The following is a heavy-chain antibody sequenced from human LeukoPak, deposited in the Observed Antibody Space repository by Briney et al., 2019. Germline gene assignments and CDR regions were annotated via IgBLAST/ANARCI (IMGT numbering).Heavy chain of an antibody. D-gene: IGHD3-22*01. Sequence: GGSLRLSCAASGFTFSSYSMNWVRQAPGKGLEWVSSISSSSSYIYYADSVKGRFTISRDNAKNSLYLQMNSLRAEDTAVYYCARETYYYDSSGYSYLDYWGQGTLVTVSS. CDR3: ARETYYYDSSGYSYLDY. J-gene: IGHJ4*02. CDR1: GFTFSSYS. V-gene: IGHV3-21*01. CDR2: ISSSSSYI.